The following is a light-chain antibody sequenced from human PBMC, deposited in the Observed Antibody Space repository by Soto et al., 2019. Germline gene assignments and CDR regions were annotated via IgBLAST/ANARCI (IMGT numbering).Light chain of an antibody. Sequence: EILLTQSPGTLSLSPGERGTLSCRASQSVSSTYLAWYQQKPGRAPRLLIYGASSRPTGIPDRFSGSGSGTDFTLTISRLEPENFAVYYCQLYSSSITSSQETRLDTK. J-gene: IGKJ5*01. CDR2: GAS. V-gene: IGKV3-20*01. CDR1: QSVSSTY. CDR3: QLYSSSIT.